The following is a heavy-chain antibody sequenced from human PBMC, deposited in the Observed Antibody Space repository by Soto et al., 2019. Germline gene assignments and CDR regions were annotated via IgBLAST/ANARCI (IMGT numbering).Heavy chain of an antibody. V-gene: IGHV1-69*01. D-gene: IGHD3-22*01. Sequence: QVQLVQSGAEVKKPGSSVNVSCKASGGTFSSYAISWVRQAPGQGLEWMGGIIPIFGTANYAQKFQGRVTITADESTSTAYMELSSLRSEDTAVYYCARSGSRYYYDSSGYQFDYWGQGTLVTVSS. J-gene: IGHJ4*02. CDR2: IIPIFGTA. CDR3: ARSGSRYYYDSSGYQFDY. CDR1: GGTFSSYA.